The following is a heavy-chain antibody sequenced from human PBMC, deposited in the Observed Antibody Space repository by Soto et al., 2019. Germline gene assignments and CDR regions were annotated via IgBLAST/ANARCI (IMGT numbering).Heavy chain of an antibody. Sequence: PGESLKISCKGSGYRFTSYWIGWVRQMPGKGLEWMGIIYPGDSDTRYSPSFQGQVTISADKSISTAYLQWNSLKASDTAMYYCARPRSSSRNYYGMDVWGQGTTVTAP. V-gene: IGHV5-51*01. D-gene: IGHD6-13*01. CDR1: GYRFTSYW. CDR3: ARPRSSSRNYYGMDV. CDR2: IYPGDSDT. J-gene: IGHJ6*02.